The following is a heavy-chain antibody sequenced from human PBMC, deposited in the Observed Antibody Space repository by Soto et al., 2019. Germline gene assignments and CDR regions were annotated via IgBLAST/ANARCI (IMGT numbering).Heavy chain of an antibody. CDR2: INHSGST. CDR3: ARTVSDYGDYAGPYYYYMDV. V-gene: IGHV4-34*01. D-gene: IGHD4-17*01. CDR1: GGSFRGYY. Sequence: SVTLSLTCAVYGGSFRGYYWSWIRQPPGKRLEWIGEINHSGSTNYNPSLKSRVTISVDTSKNQFSLKLSSVTAADTAVYYCARTVSDYGDYAGPYYYYMDVWGKGTTVTVSS. J-gene: IGHJ6*03.